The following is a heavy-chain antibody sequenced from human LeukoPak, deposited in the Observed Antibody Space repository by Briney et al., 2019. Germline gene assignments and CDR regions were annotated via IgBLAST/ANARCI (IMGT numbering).Heavy chain of an antibody. Sequence: ASVKVSCKTSGYSFTDYYMHWVRQAPGQGLEWMGWVNPNSGGTSSAQKFQGRVTMTRDTSITTVYMEVSWLTSDDTAIYYCARADRLDGGPYLIGPWGQGTLVTVSS. CDR1: GYSFTDYY. CDR3: ARADRLDGGPYLIGP. J-gene: IGHJ5*02. V-gene: IGHV1-2*02. D-gene: IGHD2-21*01. CDR2: VNPNSGGT.